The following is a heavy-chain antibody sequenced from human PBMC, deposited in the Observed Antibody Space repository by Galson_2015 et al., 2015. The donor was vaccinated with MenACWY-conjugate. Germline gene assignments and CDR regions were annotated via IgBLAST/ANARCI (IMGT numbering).Heavy chain of an antibody. CDR2: IDPKSGGA. D-gene: IGHD2-2*01. J-gene: IGHJ4*02. CDR3: TRDRHPPSAPFDY. Sequence: SVKVSCKASGYPFTAYFIHWVRQAPGQGLQWMGWIDPKSGGANYAQNFQVRDTMTRDTSLSTAYMDLSSLRSDDTAVYYCTRDRHPPSAPFDYWGQGTLVTVSS. V-gene: IGHV1-2*02. CDR1: GYPFTAYF.